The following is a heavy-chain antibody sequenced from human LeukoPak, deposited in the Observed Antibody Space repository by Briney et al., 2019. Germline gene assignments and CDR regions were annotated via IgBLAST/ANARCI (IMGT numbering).Heavy chain of an antibody. CDR2: INHSGST. V-gene: IGHV4-34*01. J-gene: IGHJ5*02. CDR1: GGSFSGYY. Sequence: PSETLSLTCAVYGGSFSGYYWSWIRQPPGKGLEWIGEINHSGSTNCNPSLKSRVSISVDTSKNQFSVKLSSVTAADTAVYYCARGKLDYYGSSGYRKWDRYNWFDPWGQGTLVTVSS. D-gene: IGHD3-22*01. CDR3: ARGKLDYYGSSGYRKWDRYNWFDP.